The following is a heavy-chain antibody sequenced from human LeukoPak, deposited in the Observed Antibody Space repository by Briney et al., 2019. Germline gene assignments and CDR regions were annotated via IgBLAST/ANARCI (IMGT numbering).Heavy chain of an antibody. Sequence: PGGSLRLSCAASGFTFSSYAMSWVRQAPGKGLEWVSAISGSGGSTYYADSVKGRFTISRDNSKNTLYLQMNSLRAEDTAVYYCAKVGYDSSGYYEARGRYYFDYWGQETLVTVSS. J-gene: IGHJ4*02. CDR2: ISGSGGST. CDR1: GFTFSSYA. CDR3: AKVGYDSSGYYEARGRYYFDY. V-gene: IGHV3-23*01. D-gene: IGHD3-22*01.